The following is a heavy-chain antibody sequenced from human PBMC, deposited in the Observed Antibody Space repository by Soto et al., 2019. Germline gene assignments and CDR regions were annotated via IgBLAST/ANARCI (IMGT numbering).Heavy chain of an antibody. CDR3: ARGGYSSTWSNLLDPSCLDV. V-gene: IGHV1-46*03. CDR1: GYPFTSYY. D-gene: IGHD6-13*01. J-gene: IGHJ6*02. CDR2: INPSAGST. Sequence: AASVKVSCKASGYPFTSYYMHWVRQAPGQGLEWMGIINPSAGSTSYAQKFPGRVTITADTSTYTVYMELSGLRSGDTAVYYCARGGYSSTWSNLLDPSCLDVWGQGTTVTVSS.